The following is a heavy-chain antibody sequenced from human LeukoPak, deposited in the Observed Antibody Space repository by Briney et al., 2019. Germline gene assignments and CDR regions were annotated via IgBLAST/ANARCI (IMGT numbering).Heavy chain of an antibody. CDR2: ISHSGST. CDR1: VGSCSNED. J-gene: IGHJ4*02. V-gene: IGHV4-34*01. Sequence: SLSLTCTVYVGSCSNEDCNSGRQSAGKGVEGIGKISHSGSTNYNPSLKSRVTISLDTSKNQFSLKLSSVTAADTAVYYCAREFGEPSHSFDYWGQGTLVTVSS. CDR3: AREFGEPSHSFDY. D-gene: IGHD3-10*01.